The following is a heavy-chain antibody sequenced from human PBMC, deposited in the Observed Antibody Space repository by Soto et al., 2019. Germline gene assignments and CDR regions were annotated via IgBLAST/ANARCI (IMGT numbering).Heavy chain of an antibody. D-gene: IGHD5-18*01. V-gene: IGHV3-30*18. CDR1: GFTFSTYG. Sequence: QVQLVESGGGVVQPGRSLRLSCAASGFTFSTYGMHWVRQAPGKGLEWVAVISYDGSNKYYADSVKGRFTISRDNSKNKLYLQMSSLRAEDTAVYDCAKGFSYSVIDYWGQGTLVTVSS. J-gene: IGHJ4*02. CDR2: ISYDGSNK. CDR3: AKGFSYSVIDY.